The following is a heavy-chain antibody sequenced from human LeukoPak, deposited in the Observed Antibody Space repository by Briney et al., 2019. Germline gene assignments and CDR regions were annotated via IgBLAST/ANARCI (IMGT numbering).Heavy chain of an antibody. Sequence: PGASVKVSCKVSGYTLTELPMHWVRQAPGKGLEWMGGFDPEDGETIYAQKFQGRVTMTEDTSTDTAYMELSSLRSEDTAVYYCATIPHYYDSSGYYYAWGQGTLVTVSS. J-gene: IGHJ5*02. CDR1: GYTLTELP. D-gene: IGHD3-22*01. V-gene: IGHV1-24*01. CDR2: FDPEDGET. CDR3: ATIPHYYDSSGYYYA.